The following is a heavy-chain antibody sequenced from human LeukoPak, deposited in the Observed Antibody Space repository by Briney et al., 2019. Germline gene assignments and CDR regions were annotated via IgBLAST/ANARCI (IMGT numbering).Heavy chain of an antibody. D-gene: IGHD6-6*01. Sequence: SETLSLTCTVSGGSISSYYWSWIRQTPGKGLEWIGYIYNSGSTNYNPSLKSRVTISVDTSKNQFSLKLSSVTAADTAVYYCARPKSIAGDAFDIWGQGTMVTVSS. V-gene: IGHV4-59*08. CDR3: ARPKSIAGDAFDI. J-gene: IGHJ3*02. CDR1: GGSISSYY. CDR2: IYNSGST.